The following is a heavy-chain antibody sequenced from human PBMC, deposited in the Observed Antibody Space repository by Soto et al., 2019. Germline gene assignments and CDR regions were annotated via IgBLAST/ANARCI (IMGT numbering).Heavy chain of an antibody. CDR3: AGGIAAEYYYYGMDV. D-gene: IGHD6-13*01. CDR1: GGSISSSSYY. J-gene: IGHJ6*02. V-gene: IGHV4-61*05. Sequence: SETLSLTCTVSGGSISSSSYYWGWIRQPPGKGLEWIGYIYYSGSTNYNPSLKSRVTISVDTSKNQFSLKLSSVTAADTAVYYCAGGIAAEYYYYGMDVWGQGTTVTVSS. CDR2: IYYSGST.